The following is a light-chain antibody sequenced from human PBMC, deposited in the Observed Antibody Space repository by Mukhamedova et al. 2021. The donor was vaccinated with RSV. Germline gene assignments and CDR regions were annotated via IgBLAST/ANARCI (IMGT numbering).Light chain of an antibody. J-gene: IGLJ2*01. CDR1: NIGSKS. Sequence: GGNNIGSKSVHWYQQKPGQSPVLVVYDDSDRPSGIPERFSGSNSGNTATLTISRVEAGDEADYYCQVWDSSSDHHVVFGGGTKLTV. CDR2: DDS. CDR3: QVWDSSSDHHVV. V-gene: IGLV3-21*02.